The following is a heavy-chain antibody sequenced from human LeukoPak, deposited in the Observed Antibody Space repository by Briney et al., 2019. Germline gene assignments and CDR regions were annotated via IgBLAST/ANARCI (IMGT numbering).Heavy chain of an antibody. V-gene: IGHV3-30*03. CDR1: GFTFSDYG. J-gene: IGHJ4*02. Sequence: PGGSLRLSCAASGFTFSDYGMHWVRQAPGKGLEWVAVISYDGSDKYYADSVKGRFTISRDNSKNTLYLQMNSLRAEDTAVYYCARGIGLELGGQGTLVTVSS. CDR2: ISYDGSDK. D-gene: IGHD1-7*01. CDR3: ARGIGLEL.